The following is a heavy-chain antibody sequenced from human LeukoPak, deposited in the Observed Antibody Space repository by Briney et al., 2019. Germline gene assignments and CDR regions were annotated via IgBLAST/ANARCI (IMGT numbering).Heavy chain of an antibody. CDR2: LYHPDST. J-gene: IGHJ6*03. CDR1: GYPINNAYY. CDR3: ATQYDSYFYYYLDL. Sequence: PSETLSLTCGVSGYPINNAYYWVWIRQPPGKVLEWIGSLYHPDSTYYNPSLKSRVTMSVDTSRNQFSLRLSFVTAADTAVYYCATQYDSYFYYYLDLWGTGTAVTVSS. V-gene: IGHV4-38-2*01. D-gene: IGHD4-11*01.